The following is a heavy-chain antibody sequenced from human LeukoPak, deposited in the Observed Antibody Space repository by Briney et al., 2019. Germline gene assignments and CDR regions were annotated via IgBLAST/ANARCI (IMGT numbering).Heavy chain of an antibody. J-gene: IGHJ4*02. CDR3: AKDNVLALDY. CDR2: ISGSGGST. CDR1: GFTFSSYA. Sequence: GGSLRLSCAASGFTFSSYAMSWVRQAPVKALEWVSAISGSGGSTYYADSVGGRFTISRDNSKNTLYLQMNSLRAEDTAVYYCAKDNVLALDYWGQGTLVTVSS. V-gene: IGHV3-23*01. D-gene: IGHD2-8*01.